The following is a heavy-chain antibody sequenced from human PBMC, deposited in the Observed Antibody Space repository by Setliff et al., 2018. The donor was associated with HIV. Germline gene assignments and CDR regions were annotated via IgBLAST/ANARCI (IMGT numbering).Heavy chain of an antibody. CDR1: GGSINSYY. Sequence: SSETLSLTCTVSGGSINSYYWSWIRQPAGKGLEWIGRIYTSGSANYNPSLKSRVTMSVDTFKNQFSLKLTSVTAADTDVYYCACRYYDLWSNYYTGIPYWGQGTLVTVSS. CDR2: IYTSGSA. D-gene: IGHD3-3*01. J-gene: IGHJ4*02. CDR3: ACRYYDLWSNYYTGIPY. V-gene: IGHV4-4*07.